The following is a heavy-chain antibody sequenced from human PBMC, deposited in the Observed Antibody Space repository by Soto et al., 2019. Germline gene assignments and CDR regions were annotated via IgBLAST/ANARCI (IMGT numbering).Heavy chain of an antibody. J-gene: IGHJ5*02. V-gene: IGHV4-39*01. CDR2: IYYSGSS. Sequence: QLQLQESGPGLVKPSETLSLSCTVSGGSISSIIYYWGWIRQPPGKGLEWIGSIYYSGSSYYNPSLKSRLTISVDTSKDQFSLKLSSVTAADTAVYYCASRLRSGYCSGGTCNNGFDPLGQGTLVTVSS. D-gene: IGHD2-15*01. CDR3: ASRLRSGYCSGGTCNNGFDP. CDR1: GGSISSIIYY.